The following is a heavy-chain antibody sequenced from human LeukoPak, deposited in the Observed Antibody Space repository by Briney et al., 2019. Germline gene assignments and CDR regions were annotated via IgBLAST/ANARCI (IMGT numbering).Heavy chain of an antibody. J-gene: IGHJ4*02. CDR3: ARAGFGELFLDY. V-gene: IGHV3-66*01. Sequence: GGSLRLSCAASGFSVSNNFMSWVRQAPGKGLEWVSVIYSGGSTYYADSVKGRFTISRDNSKNTLYLQMNSLRAEDTAVYYCARAGFGELFLDYWGQGTLVTVSS. D-gene: IGHD3-10*01. CDR1: GFSVSNNF. CDR2: IYSGGST.